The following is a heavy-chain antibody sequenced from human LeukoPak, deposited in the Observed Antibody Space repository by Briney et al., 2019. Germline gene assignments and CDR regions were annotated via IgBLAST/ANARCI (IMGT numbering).Heavy chain of an antibody. V-gene: IGHV6-1*01. CDR2: TYYRSNWIY. CDR3: ARSTGPIDY. CDR1: GDSVSSNGAA. Sequence: SQTLSLTCAISGDSVSSNGAAWNWIRQSPSRGLEWLGRTYYRSNWIYESAASVKSRITINPDTSRNQFSLHLNSVIPEDTAVYFCARSTGPIDYWGQGTLVTVSS. J-gene: IGHJ4*02. D-gene: IGHD1-1*01.